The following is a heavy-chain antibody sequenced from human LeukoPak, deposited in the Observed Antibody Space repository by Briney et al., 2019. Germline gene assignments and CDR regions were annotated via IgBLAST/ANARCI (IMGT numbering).Heavy chain of an antibody. V-gene: IGHV3-33*01. CDR2: IWYDGSNK. CDR3: ARGKSGGATHPADY. CDR1: GFTFSSYG. Sequence: GALRLSCAASGFTFSSYGMHWVRQAPGKGLEWVAVIWYDGSNKYYADSVKGRFTISRDNSKNTLYLQMNSLRAEDTAVYYCARGKSGGATHPADYWGQGTLVTVSS. J-gene: IGHJ4*02. D-gene: IGHD1-26*01.